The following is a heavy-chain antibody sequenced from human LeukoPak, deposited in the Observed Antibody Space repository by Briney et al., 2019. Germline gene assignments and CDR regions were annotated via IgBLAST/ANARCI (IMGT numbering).Heavy chain of an antibody. J-gene: IGHJ4*02. V-gene: IGHV3-64*01. CDR1: GIAFSSYS. CDR3: GRSQGGYCDY. CDR2: ITSNGGST. Sequence: AGSLRLSCEASGIAFSSYSMYWVRQAPGKGLEYVSAITSNGGSTYYVNSVKGRFTISRDNSKSTLYLQMDSLIAEDMAVYFCGRSQGGYCDYWGQGTLVTVSS.